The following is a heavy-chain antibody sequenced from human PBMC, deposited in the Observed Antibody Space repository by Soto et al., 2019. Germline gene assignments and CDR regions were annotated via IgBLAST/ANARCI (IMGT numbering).Heavy chain of an antibody. D-gene: IGHD4-4*01. V-gene: IGHV1-69*13. Sequence: SVKVSCKASGGTFSSFTFIWVRQAPGQGLEWMGGFVPMFGSANIAQSFRGRLTISADASTGTGYMELSDLKSEDSAIYYCAREDDTTGHYSWFDPWGPGTLVTVSS. CDR2: FVPMFGSA. CDR3: AREDDTTGHYSWFDP. CDR1: GGTFSSFT. J-gene: IGHJ5*02.